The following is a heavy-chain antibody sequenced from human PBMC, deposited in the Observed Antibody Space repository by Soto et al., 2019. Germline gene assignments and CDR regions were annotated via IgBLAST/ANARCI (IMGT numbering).Heavy chain of an antibody. CDR1: GYTFTTYY. CDR3: ATRDPGHY. Sequence: QVQLVQSGAEVKKPGASVKVSCKASGYTFTTYYMHWVRQAPGQGLEWMGIISPDGGRTSYAQKYQGTVTMPRDTSTSTVNMELSSMRSAVTAVYSCATRDPGHYWCQGNLVTVSS. V-gene: IGHV1-46*01. CDR2: ISPDGGRT. J-gene: IGHJ4*02.